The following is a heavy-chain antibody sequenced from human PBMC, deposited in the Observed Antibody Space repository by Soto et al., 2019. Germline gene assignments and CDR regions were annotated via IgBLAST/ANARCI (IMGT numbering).Heavy chain of an antibody. V-gene: IGHV3-9*01. D-gene: IGHD3-22*01. CDR1: GFTFDDYA. Sequence: GGSLRLSCAASGFTFDDYAIHWVRQAPGKGLEWVSGISWNGGSIGYADSVKGRFTISRDNAKNSLYLQMNSLRAEDTALYYCAKGSTTMIVANYFDYWGQGTLVTVS. CDR2: ISWNGGSI. CDR3: AKGSTTMIVANYFDY. J-gene: IGHJ4*02.